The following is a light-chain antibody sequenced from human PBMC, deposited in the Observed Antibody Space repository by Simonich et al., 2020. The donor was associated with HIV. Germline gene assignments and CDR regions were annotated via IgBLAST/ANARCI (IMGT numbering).Light chain of an antibody. J-gene: IGKJ3*01. CDR3: MQNIQLPPT. CDR2: EVS. V-gene: IGKV2D-29*02. Sequence: EIVMTQTPLSLSVTPGQPASISCKSSQSLLHSDGKTYLAWFLQKPGQSPQLLIYEVSNRCSGVPDRFRGSGSGTDFTLKISRAEAEDVGVYYCMQNIQLPPTFGPGTKVDIK. CDR1: QSLLHSDGKTY.